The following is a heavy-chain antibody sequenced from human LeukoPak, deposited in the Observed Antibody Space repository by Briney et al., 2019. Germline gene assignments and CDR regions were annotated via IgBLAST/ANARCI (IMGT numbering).Heavy chain of an antibody. Sequence: SETLSLTCTVSGGSFTNHFWNWIRQPPGKGLEWIGEISGNGNTRYNPSLSSRVTISVDTSKNQFSLRLNSVTAADTAVYYCARVGKRRALYYYYYMDVWGKGTTVTVSS. CDR2: ISGNGNT. J-gene: IGHJ6*03. CDR1: GGSFTNHF. V-gene: IGHV4-59*11. D-gene: IGHD4-23*01. CDR3: ARVGKRRALYYYYYMDV.